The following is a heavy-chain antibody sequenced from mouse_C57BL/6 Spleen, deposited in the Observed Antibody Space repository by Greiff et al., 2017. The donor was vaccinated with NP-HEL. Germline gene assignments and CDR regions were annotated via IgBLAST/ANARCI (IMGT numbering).Heavy chain of an antibody. D-gene: IGHD1-1*01. CDR1: GYAFSSYW. J-gene: IGHJ1*03. CDR3: ARERDYYGSSPWYFDV. Sequence: VQLQQSGAELVKPGASVKISCKASGYAFSSYWMNWVKQRPGKGLEWIGQIYPGDGDTNYNGKFKGTATLTADKSSSTAYRQLSSLTSEDSAVYFCARERDYYGSSPWYFDVWGTGTTVTVSS. CDR2: IYPGDGDT. V-gene: IGHV1-80*01.